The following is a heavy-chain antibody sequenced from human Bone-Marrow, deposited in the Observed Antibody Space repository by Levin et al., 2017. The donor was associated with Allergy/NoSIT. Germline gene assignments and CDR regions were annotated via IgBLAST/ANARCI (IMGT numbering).Heavy chain of an antibody. Sequence: SETLSLTCTVSGDSLSSDNWWAWVRQPPGTGLEWIGKIYHTGTTDYNPPLKTRVTISIDESKNQFTLRLTSLTAADTAVYFCARENYDMWSGCMDVWGQGTTVTVSS. J-gene: IGHJ6*02. CDR1: GDSLSSDNW. CDR2: IYHTGTT. V-gene: IGHV4-4*02. CDR3: ARENYDMWSGCMDV. D-gene: IGHD3-3*01.